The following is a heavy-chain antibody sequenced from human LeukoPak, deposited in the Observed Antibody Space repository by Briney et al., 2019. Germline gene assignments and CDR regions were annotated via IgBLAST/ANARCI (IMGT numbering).Heavy chain of an antibody. CDR1: GFTFSRYG. D-gene: IGHD6-13*01. V-gene: IGHV3-33*01. CDR3: ARGAAGGDFDY. Sequence: PGGSLRLSCAASGFTFSRYGMHWVRQAPGKGLEWVAVIWYDGSNRQYVDSVKGRFTISRDNSKNTLYLQMSSLRVEDTAVYYCARGAAGGDFDYWGQGTLVTVSS. CDR2: IWYDGSNR. J-gene: IGHJ4*02.